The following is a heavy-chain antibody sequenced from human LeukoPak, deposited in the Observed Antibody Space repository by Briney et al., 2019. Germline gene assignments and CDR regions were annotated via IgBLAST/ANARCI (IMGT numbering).Heavy chain of an antibody. D-gene: IGHD3-22*01. J-gene: IGHJ4*02. CDR2: ISAYNGNT. CDR1: GYTFTSYG. Sequence: ASVKVSCKACGYTFTSYGISWVRQAPGQGLEWMGWISAYNGNTNYAQKLQGRVTMTTDTSTSTAYMELRSLRSDDTAVYYCARDRVYDSSGSPRPFDYWGQGTLVTVSS. CDR3: ARDRVYDSSGSPRPFDY. V-gene: IGHV1-18*01.